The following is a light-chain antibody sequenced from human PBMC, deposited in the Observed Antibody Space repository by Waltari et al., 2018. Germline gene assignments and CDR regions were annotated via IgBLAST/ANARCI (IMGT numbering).Light chain of an antibody. Sequence: QSALTQPAPVSGSPGQPITLSCTGTTRDVGSYNYVLWYQQHPGKAPKLMIYEVSNRPSGVSNRFSGSKSGNTASLTISGLQAEDEANYYCNSFTSSSTWVFGGGTKLTVL. CDR1: TRDVGSYNY. J-gene: IGLJ3*02. V-gene: IGLV2-14*01. CDR3: NSFTSSSTWV. CDR2: EVS.